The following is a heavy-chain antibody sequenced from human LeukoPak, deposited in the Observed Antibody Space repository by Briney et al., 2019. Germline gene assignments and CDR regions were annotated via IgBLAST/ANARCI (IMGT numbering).Heavy chain of an antibody. D-gene: IGHD2-15*01. CDR3: TRDRYCSGGSCYSPPNWFDP. CDR1: GFTFGDYA. J-gene: IGHJ5*02. CDR2: IRSKAYGGTT. V-gene: IGHV3-49*03. Sequence: GGPLRLSCTASGFTFGDYAMSWFRQAPGKGLEWVGFIRSKAYGGTTEYAASVKGRFTISRDDSKSIAYLQMNSLKTEDTAVYYCTRDRYCSGGSCYSPPNWFDPWGQGTLVTVSS.